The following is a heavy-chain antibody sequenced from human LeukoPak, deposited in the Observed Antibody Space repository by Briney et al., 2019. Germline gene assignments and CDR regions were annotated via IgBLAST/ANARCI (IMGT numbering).Heavy chain of an antibody. CDR2: ISSSGSTI. Sequence: GRSLRLSCAASGFTFSDYYMSWIRQAPGKGLEWVSYISSSGSTIYYADSVKGRFTISRDNAENSLYLQMNSLRAEDTAVYYCARVRESYSSWFDPWGQGTLVTISS. V-gene: IGHV3-11*04. D-gene: IGHD3-10*01. J-gene: IGHJ5*02. CDR3: ARVRESYSSWFDP. CDR1: GFTFSDYY.